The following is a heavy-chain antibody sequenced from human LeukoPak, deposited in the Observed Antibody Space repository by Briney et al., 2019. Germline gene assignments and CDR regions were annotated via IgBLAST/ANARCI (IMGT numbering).Heavy chain of an antibody. J-gene: IGHJ4*02. CDR2: MQYDGSEE. CDR1: GFSFSTYG. Sequence: GGSLRLSCAASGFSFSTYGMHWVRQAPGKGLEWVTFMQYDGSEEYYADSVKGRFNISRDNSKNTLYLQMDSLRGEDTAVYYCAGKAAAYYFVYWGQGTLVTVSS. D-gene: IGHD2-2*01. V-gene: IGHV3-30*02. CDR3: AGKAAAYYFVY.